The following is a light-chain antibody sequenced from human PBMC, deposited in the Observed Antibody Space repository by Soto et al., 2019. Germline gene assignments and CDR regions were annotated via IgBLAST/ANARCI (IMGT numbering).Light chain of an antibody. CDR3: QQYGSSPHT. V-gene: IGKV3-20*01. J-gene: IGKJ2*01. CDR1: QSVSSSS. CDR2: GAS. Sequence: EIVLTQSPGTLSLSPGERATLSCRASQSVSSSSLACYQHKPGQAPRLLIYGASSRATAIPDRFSGSGSGTDFTLTISRLEPEDFAVYYCQQYGSSPHTFGRGTKLEIK.